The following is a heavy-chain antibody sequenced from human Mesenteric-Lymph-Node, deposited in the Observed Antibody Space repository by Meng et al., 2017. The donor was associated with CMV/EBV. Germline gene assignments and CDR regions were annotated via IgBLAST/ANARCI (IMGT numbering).Heavy chain of an antibody. Sequence: GGSLRLSCAASGFTFSSFWMHWVRQAPGKGLEWVSRLTSDGSGATYADSVKGRFTISRDNSRNTLDLQMDSLRAADTAVYYCAKDQFGSSWYGGFASWGQGTLVTVSS. CDR2: LTSDGSGA. V-gene: IGHV3-74*01. D-gene: IGHD6-13*01. CDR3: AKDQFGSSWYGGFAS. J-gene: IGHJ4*02. CDR1: GFTFSSFW.